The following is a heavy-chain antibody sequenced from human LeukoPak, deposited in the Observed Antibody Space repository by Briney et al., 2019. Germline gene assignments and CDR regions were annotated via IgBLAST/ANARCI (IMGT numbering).Heavy chain of an antibody. CDR1: GFTFRSYA. CDR3: ASYDSSGYYHYFDY. V-gene: IGHV3-23*01. Sequence: GGSLRLSCAASGFTFRSYAMSWVRQAPGKGLEWVSAISGSGGSTYYADSVEGRFTISRDNSRNTLYLQTNSLRAEDTAVYYCASYDSSGYYHYFDYWGQGTLVTVSS. J-gene: IGHJ4*02. D-gene: IGHD3-22*01. CDR2: ISGSGGST.